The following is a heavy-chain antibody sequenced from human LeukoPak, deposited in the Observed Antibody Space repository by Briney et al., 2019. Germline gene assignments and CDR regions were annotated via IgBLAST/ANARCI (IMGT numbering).Heavy chain of an antibody. CDR1: GYTFTGYY. CDR2: INPNSGGT. V-gene: IGHV1-2*02. Sequence: ASVKVSCKTSGYTFTGYYMHWVRQAPGQGLEWMGWINPNSGGTNYAQKFQGRVTITADKSTSTAYMELSSLRSEDTAVYYCARDDYYDSSGPPFDYWGQGTLVTVSS. D-gene: IGHD3-22*01. CDR3: ARDDYYDSSGPPFDY. J-gene: IGHJ4*02.